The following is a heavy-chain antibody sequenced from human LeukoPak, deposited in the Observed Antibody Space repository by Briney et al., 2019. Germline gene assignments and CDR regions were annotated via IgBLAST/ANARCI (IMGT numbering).Heavy chain of an antibody. CDR1: GDSISTYY. CDR2: IHYSGST. CDR3: VRSGGYYAQAL. D-gene: IGHD3-22*01. Sequence: SETLSLTCTVSGDSISTYYWSWIRQPPGKGLEWIGYIHYSGSTSYNPSLNSRVTISVDTSRRQFSLRVTSVTAADAAVYYCVRSGGYYAQALWGRGTLVIVSS. V-gene: IGHV4-59*01. J-gene: IGHJ2*01.